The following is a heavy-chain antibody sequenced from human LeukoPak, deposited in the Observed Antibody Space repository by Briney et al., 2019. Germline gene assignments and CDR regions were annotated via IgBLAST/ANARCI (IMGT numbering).Heavy chain of an antibody. CDR1: GGSISSYY. CDR3: ARGDSSGWQRGQFDY. V-gene: IGHV4-59*01. D-gene: IGHD6-19*01. J-gene: IGHJ4*02. CDR2: IYYSGST. Sequence: SETLSLTCNVSGGSISSYYWSWIRQPPGKGLEWIGYIYYSGSTNYNPSLKSRVTISVDTSKNQFSLKLSSVTAADTAVYYCARGDSSGWQRGQFDYWGQGTLVTVSS.